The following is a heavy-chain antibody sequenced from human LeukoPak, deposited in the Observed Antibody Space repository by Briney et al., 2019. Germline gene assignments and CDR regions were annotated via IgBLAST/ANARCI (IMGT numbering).Heavy chain of an antibody. CDR1: GYTFTSYD. D-gene: IGHD2-15*01. J-gene: IGHJ4*02. CDR3: ARGYCSGGSCYLYYFDY. V-gene: IGHV1-8*01. Sequence: ASVKVSCKASGYTFTSYDINWVRQATGQGLEWMGWMNPNSGNTGCAQKFQGRVTMTRNTSISTAYMELSSLRSEDTAVYYCARGYCSGGSCYLYYFDYWGQGTLVTVSS. CDR2: MNPNSGNT.